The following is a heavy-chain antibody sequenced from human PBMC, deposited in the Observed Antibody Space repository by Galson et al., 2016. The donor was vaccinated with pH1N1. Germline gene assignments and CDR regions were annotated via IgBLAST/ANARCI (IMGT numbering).Heavy chain of an antibody. CDR1: GGSISSGSYY. CDR3: ARQGPITYYDFWSGYYIDY. D-gene: IGHD3-3*01. Sequence: LSLTCTVSGGSISSGSYYWSWLRQPAGKGLEWIGRIYTSGSTNYNPSLKSRVTISVDTSKNQFSLKLSSVTAADTAVYYCARQGPITYYDFWSGYYIDYWGQGILVTVSS. J-gene: IGHJ4*02. CDR2: IYTSGST. V-gene: IGHV4-61*02.